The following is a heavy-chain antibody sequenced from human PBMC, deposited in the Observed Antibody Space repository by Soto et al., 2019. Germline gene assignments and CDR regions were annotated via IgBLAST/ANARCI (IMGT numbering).Heavy chain of an antibody. D-gene: IGHD3-3*01. Sequence: SETLSLTCTVSGGSISSGGYYWSWIRQHPGKGLEWIGYIYYSGSTYYNPSLKSRDTISVDTSKNLFSLKLSSVTAADTAVYYCARDSRFLEWLPPYGMDVWGQGTTVTVSS. CDR3: ARDSRFLEWLPPYGMDV. V-gene: IGHV4-31*03. J-gene: IGHJ6*02. CDR1: GGSISSGGYY. CDR2: IYYSGST.